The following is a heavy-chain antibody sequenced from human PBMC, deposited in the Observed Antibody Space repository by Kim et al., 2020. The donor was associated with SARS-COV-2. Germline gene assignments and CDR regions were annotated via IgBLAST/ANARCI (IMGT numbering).Heavy chain of an antibody. CDR1: GLSFSDSY. D-gene: IGHD5-12*01. V-gene: IGHV3-11*01. J-gene: IGHJ4*02. CDR3: ARSGNGYNAFGI. Sequence: GGSLRLSCAASGLSFSDSYMNWVRQAPGKGLEWLSFISTRGESIFYADSVERRFTISRDNAKNSLYLQMNYLRDEDTAVYYCARSGNGYNAFGIWGQGVLVTVSS. CDR2: ISTRGESI.